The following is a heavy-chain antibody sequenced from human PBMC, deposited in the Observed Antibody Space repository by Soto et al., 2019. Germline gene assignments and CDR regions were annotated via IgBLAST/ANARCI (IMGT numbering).Heavy chain of an antibody. J-gene: IGHJ6*02. CDR1: GGTFSSYA. Sequence: ASVKVSCKASGGTFSSYAISWVRQAPGQGLEWMGGIIPIFGTANYAQKFQGRVTITADESTSTAYMELSSLRSEDTAVYYCASTVLRYYGMDVWGQGTTVTVSS. D-gene: IGHD4-17*01. CDR3: ASTVLRYYGMDV. CDR2: IIPIFGTA. V-gene: IGHV1-69*13.